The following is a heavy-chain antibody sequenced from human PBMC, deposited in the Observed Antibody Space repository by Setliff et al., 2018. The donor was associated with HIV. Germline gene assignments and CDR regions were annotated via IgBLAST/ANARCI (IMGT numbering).Heavy chain of an antibody. Sequence: ETLSLTCAVSGGSISSDNWWTWVRQAPGRGLEWVSVISGSGDTTYYSDSVKGRFTISRDNSKNTVYLQMSSLRADDTAVYYCSKVSSYDYSKYFDYWGQGTQVTVSS. D-gene: IGHD5-18*01. J-gene: IGHJ4*02. CDR2: ISGSGDTT. CDR1: GGSISSDN. CDR3: SKVSSYDYSKYFDY. V-gene: IGHV3-23*01.